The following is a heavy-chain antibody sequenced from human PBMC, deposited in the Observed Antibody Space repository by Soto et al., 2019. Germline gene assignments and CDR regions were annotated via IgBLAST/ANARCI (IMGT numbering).Heavy chain of an antibody. CDR1: GFTFSDYY. Sequence: QVQLVESGGGLVKPGGSLRLSCAASGFTFSDYYMSWIRQAPGKGLEWVSYISSSGSTIYYADSVKGRFTISRDNAKNALCQQMNSLRAEDTAVYYCARGTLDYCDSFEGWFDPWGQGTLVTVSS. CDR3: ARGTLDYCDSFEGWFDP. CDR2: ISSSGSTI. D-gene: IGHD4-17*01. V-gene: IGHV3-11*01. J-gene: IGHJ5*02.